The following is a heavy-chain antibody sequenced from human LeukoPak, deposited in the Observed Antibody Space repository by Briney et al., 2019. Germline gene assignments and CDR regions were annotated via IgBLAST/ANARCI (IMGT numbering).Heavy chain of an antibody. CDR3: ARWARGSGSYYWDY. CDR2: INHSGST. V-gene: IGHV4-34*01. D-gene: IGHD3-10*01. CDR1: GGSFSGYY. Sequence: SGTLSLTCAVYGGSFSGYYWSWIRQPPGKGLEWIGEINHSGSTNYNPSLKSRVTISVDTSKNQFSLKLSSVTAADTAVYYCARWARGSGSYYWDYWGQGTLVTVSS. J-gene: IGHJ4*02.